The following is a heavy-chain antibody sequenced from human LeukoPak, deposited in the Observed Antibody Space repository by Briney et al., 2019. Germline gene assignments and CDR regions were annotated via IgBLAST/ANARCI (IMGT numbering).Heavy chain of an antibody. D-gene: IGHD6-19*01. CDR2: IGIRGDT. Sequence: GGSLRLSCAASGFTFIDYDMHWARQVIGKGLEWVSAIGIRGDTHYSGSVKGRFTISRENAESSLYLQINSLRAEDTAVYYCARGGIQVSGIDEFDYWGQGTLVTVSS. CDR1: GFTFIDYD. CDR3: ARGGIQVSGIDEFDY. V-gene: IGHV3-13*01. J-gene: IGHJ4*02.